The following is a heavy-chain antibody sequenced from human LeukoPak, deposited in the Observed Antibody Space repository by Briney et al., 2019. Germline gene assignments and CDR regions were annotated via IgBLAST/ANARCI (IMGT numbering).Heavy chain of an antibody. V-gene: IGHV1-69*06. CDR1: VCTFSSYA. CDR2: IIPIFGTA. Sequence: SVKVSCKASVCTFSSYAIGWVRQAPGRGLEWMGGIIPIFGTANYAQKFQGRVTITADKSTSTAYMGLTRLRSEDTALYCRARVGIAVADDYWGQGTLVTVSS. D-gene: IGHD6-19*01. CDR3: ARVGIAVADDY. J-gene: IGHJ4*02.